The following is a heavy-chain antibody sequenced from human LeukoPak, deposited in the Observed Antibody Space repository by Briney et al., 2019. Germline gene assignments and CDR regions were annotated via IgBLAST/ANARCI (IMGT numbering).Heavy chain of an antibody. J-gene: IGHJ4*02. CDR2: ISAYNGNT. D-gene: IGHD3-16*02. CDR3: ARDQRYDYVWGSYRYSTFDY. CDR1: GYTFTSYG. Sequence: ASVKVSCKASGYTFTSYGISWVRQAPGQGLEWMGWISAYNGNTNYAQKLQGRATMTTDTSTSTAYMELRSLRSDDTAVYYCARDQRYDYVWGSYRYSTFDYWGQGTLVTVSS. V-gene: IGHV1-18*01.